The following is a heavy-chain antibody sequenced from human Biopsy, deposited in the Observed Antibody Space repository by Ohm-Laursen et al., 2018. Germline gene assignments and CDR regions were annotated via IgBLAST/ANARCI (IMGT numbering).Heavy chain of an antibody. CDR3: ARDRYYGSESYYSHYNMDV. CDR2: ISGSGGNT. D-gene: IGHD3-10*01. Sequence: SLRLSCAASGFTFSDYAMNWVRQAPGKGLEWVSTISGSGGNTYYADSVRGRFTVSRDGSKSTLYLQMSSLRAADTAVYYCARDRYYGSESYYSHYNMDVWGQGTTVSVSS. V-gene: IGHV3-23*01. J-gene: IGHJ6*02. CDR1: GFTFSDYA.